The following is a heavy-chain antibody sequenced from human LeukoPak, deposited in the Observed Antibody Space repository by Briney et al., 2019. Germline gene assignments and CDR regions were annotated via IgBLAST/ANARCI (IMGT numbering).Heavy chain of an antibody. V-gene: IGHV3-7*01. CDR2: IAGEGCSQ. CDR1: GFTFSSYW. Sequence: GGSLSLSCAASGFTFSSYWMSWVRQAPGRGLEWLANIAGEGCSQQYADSVRGRVTISRDNAKSSLQLQMSSLKAEDSAVYYCARDERGGYFVYWGQGILVTVSS. D-gene: IGHD2-2*03. CDR3: ARDERGGYFVY. J-gene: IGHJ4*02.